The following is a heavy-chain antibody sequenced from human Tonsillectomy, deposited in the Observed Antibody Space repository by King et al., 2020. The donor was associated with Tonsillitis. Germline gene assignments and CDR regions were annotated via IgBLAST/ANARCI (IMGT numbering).Heavy chain of an antibody. CDR1: GGTFSSYA. CDR2: IIPIFGTA. Sequence: QLVQSGAEVKKPGSSVKVSCKASGGTFSSYAISWVRQAPGQGLEWMGGIIPIFGTANYAQKFQGRVTITADESTSTAYMELSSLRSEDTAVYYCASTTRGSMVSYYYYGMDVWGQGTTVTVSS. D-gene: IGHD3-10*01. V-gene: IGHV1-69*01. CDR3: ASTTRGSMVSYYYYGMDV. J-gene: IGHJ6*02.